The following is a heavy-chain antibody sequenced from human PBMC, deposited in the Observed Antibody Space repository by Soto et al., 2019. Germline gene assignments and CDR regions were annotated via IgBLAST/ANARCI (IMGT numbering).Heavy chain of an antibody. V-gene: IGHV1-18*04. D-gene: IGHD3-9*01. CDR3: ERDLLEYYDILTGYYIFDY. Sequence: ASVKVSCKASGYTFTNHGISWVRQAPGQGLEWMGWVSGYNDKTKSAQKFQGRVNMTTDKSTSTAYMELRSLRSDDTAVYYCERDLLEYYDILTGYYIFDYWGQGAMVTVSS. CDR1: GYTFTNHG. CDR2: VSGYNDKT. J-gene: IGHJ4*02.